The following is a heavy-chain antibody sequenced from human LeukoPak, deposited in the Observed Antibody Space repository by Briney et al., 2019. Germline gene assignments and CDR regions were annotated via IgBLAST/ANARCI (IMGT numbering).Heavy chain of an antibody. CDR3: ARALGYCTNGVCRSDNWFDP. CDR1: GYTFTSYD. J-gene: IGHJ5*02. D-gene: IGHD2-8*01. V-gene: IGHV1-8*01. Sequence: EASVKVSCKASGYTFTSYDINWVRQATGQGLEWMGWMNPNSGNTGYAQKFQGRVTMARNTSISTAYMELSSLRSGDTAVYYCARALGYCTNGVCRSDNWFDPWGQGTLVTVSS. CDR2: MNPNSGNT.